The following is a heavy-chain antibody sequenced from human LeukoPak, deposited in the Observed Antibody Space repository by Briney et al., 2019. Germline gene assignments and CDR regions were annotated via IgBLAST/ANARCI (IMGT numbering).Heavy chain of an antibody. J-gene: IGHJ4*02. Sequence: GGSLRLSCAASGFTFSRFAMSWVRQAPGEGLEWVSSIAINGADTYYADSVKGRFTISGDSSKNTVYLQINTLTAEDTAIYFCAIDHCSGGGCTLRYFDSWGQGALVTVSS. V-gene: IGHV3-23*01. CDR2: IAINGADT. CDR1: GFTFSRFA. D-gene: IGHD2-15*01. CDR3: AIDHCSGGGCTLRYFDS.